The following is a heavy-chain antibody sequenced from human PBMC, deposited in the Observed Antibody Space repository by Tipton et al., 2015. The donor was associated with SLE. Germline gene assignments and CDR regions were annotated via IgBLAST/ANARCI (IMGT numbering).Heavy chain of an antibody. V-gene: IGHV4-39*01. CDR2: IYYSGST. Sequence: LRLSCTVSGGSISSSSYYWGWIRQPPGKGLEWIGSIYYSGSTYYNPSLKSRVTISVDTSKNQFSLKLSSVTAADTAVYYCARGYDSSGYYSLAFDYWGQGTLLTVSS. D-gene: IGHD3-22*01. CDR3: ARGYDSSGYYSLAFDY. J-gene: IGHJ4*02. CDR1: GGSISSSSYY.